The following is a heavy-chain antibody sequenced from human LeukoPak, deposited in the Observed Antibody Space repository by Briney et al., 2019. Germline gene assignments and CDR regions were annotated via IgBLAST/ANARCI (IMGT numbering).Heavy chain of an antibody. CDR3: ARSSGWYSFDY. CDR2: ISSSGSTI. D-gene: IGHD6-19*01. CDR1: GFTFSSYE. Sequence: GGSLRLSCAASGFTFSSYEMNWVRQAPGKGLEWISYISSSGSTIYYADSVKGRFTISRDNAKNSLYLQMNSLRAEDTAVYYCARSSGWYSFDYWGQGTLVTVSS. V-gene: IGHV3-48*03. J-gene: IGHJ4*02.